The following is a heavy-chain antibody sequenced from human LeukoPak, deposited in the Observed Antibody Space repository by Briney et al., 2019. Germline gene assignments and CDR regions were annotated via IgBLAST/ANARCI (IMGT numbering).Heavy chain of an antibody. CDR1: RGTLTQLS. CDR2: VDPEDGQA. D-gene: IGHD1-26*01. CDR3: AAGGPWDFLAY. J-gene: IGHJ4*02. Sequence: SVPVSCQVSRGTLTQLSTHWVRQAAGKGVEGVGRVDPEDGQAIYAKNVQSRVAKTEDTSTDTAYTEMNSLRTEDTAGYYCAAGGPWDFLAYWGQGTLVTVSS. V-gene: IGHV1-24*01.